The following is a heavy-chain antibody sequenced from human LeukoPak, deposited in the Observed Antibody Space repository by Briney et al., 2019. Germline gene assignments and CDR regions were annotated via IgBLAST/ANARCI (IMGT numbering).Heavy chain of an antibody. CDR3: ASNFRSRYCSSTSCPGPFQH. CDR1: GYTFTSYG. J-gene: IGHJ1*01. CDR2: ISAYNGNT. D-gene: IGHD2-2*01. V-gene: IGHV1-18*01. Sequence: ASVKVSCKASGYTFTSYGISWVRQAPGQGLEWMGWISAYNGNTNYAQKLQGRVTMTTDTSTSTAYMELRSLRSDDTAVYYCASNFRSRYCSSTSCPGPFQHWGQGTLVTVSS.